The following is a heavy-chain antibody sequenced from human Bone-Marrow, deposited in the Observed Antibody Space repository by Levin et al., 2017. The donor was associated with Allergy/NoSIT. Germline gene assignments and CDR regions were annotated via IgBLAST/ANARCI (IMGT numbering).Heavy chain of an antibody. J-gene: IGHJ4*02. CDR1: GGSFSIYP. CDR2: IVPVLGIA. Sequence: SVKVSCKPSGGSFSIYPISWLRQAPGQGLEWVGRIVPVLGIANSAEKFQDRVTITADKSTGTAYMELGSLRSEDTAVYYCAKTTARSDSGSYFFDYWGQGTLVTVSS. CDR3: AKTTARSDSGSYFFDY. V-gene: IGHV1-69*02. D-gene: IGHD6-6*01.